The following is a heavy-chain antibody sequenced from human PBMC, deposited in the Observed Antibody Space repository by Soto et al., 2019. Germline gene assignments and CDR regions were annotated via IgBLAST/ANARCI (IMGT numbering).Heavy chain of an antibody. CDR1: GGSFSGYY. J-gene: IGHJ4*02. Sequence: SETLSLTCAVYGGSFSGYYWSWIRQPPGKGLEWIGEINHSGSTNYNPSLKSRVTISVDTSKNQFSLKLSSVTAADTAVYYCARGAQGHCSSTSCSYSDYWGQGTLVTVSS. CDR2: INHSGST. V-gene: IGHV4-34*01. CDR3: ARGAQGHCSSTSCSYSDY. D-gene: IGHD2-2*01.